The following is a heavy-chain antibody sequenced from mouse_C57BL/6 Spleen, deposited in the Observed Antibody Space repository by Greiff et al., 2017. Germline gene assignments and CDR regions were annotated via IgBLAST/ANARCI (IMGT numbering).Heavy chain of an antibody. CDR3: ARPGPSYWGFAY. CDR2: ISSGSSTL. Sequence: EVQLVESGGGLVKPGGSLQLSCAASGFTFSDYGMHWVRQAPEKGLEWVAYISSGSSTLYYADTVKGRFTISRENAKNTLFLQMTSLRSEDTAMYYCARPGPSYWGFAYWGQGTLVTVSA. D-gene: IGHD2-10*01. V-gene: IGHV5-17*01. CDR1: GFTFSDYG. J-gene: IGHJ3*01.